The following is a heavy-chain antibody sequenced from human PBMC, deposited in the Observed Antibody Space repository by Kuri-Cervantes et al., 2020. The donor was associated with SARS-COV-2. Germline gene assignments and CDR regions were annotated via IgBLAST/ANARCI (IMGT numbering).Heavy chain of an antibody. D-gene: IGHD4-17*01. CDR3: ARDTSHGDYRFDY. V-gene: IGHV3-23*01. Sequence: GGSLRLSCAASGFTFSGHWIHWVRQAPGKGLVWVSAISGSGGSTYYADSVKGRFTISRDNSKNTLYLQMNSLRAEDTAVYYCARDTSHGDYRFDYWGQGTLVTVSS. J-gene: IGHJ4*02. CDR1: GFTFSGHW. CDR2: ISGSGGST.